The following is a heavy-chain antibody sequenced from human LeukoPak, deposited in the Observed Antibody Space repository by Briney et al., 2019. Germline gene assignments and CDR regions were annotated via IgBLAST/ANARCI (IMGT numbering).Heavy chain of an antibody. J-gene: IGHJ4*02. CDR1: GFTFSSYE. CDR2: ISSSGSTI. CDR3: ARGLGGYTSSRAY. V-gene: IGHV3-48*03. D-gene: IGHD6-13*01. Sequence: GGSLRLTCAASGFTFSSYEMNWVRQAPGKGLEWVSYISSSGSTIYYADSVKGRFTISRDNAKNTLYLQMNSLRAEDTAVYYCARGLGGYTSSRAYWGQGTLVTVSS.